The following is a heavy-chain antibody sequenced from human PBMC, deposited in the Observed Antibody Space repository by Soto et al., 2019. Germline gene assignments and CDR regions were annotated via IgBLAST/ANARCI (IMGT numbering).Heavy chain of an antibody. CDR3: VSSLGYGYAMDV. CDR1: GINFPTSR. CDR2: IYPDDSDT. Sequence: GESLKISCKLSGINFPTSRIAWVRQMPGKGLEWMGTIYPDDSDTRYSPSFQGQVTISADKSIQTAYLQWGSLKASDSALYYCVSSLGYGYAMDVWGQGTTVTLS. D-gene: IGHD5-12*01. V-gene: IGHV5-51*01. J-gene: IGHJ6*02.